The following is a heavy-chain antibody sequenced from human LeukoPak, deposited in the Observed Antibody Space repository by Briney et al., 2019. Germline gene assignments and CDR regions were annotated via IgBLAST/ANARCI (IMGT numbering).Heavy chain of an antibody. Sequence: SETLSLTCTVSGSISSYYWSWIRQPPGKGQEWIGYIYTNGSTNYNPSLKSRVTISVDTSKNQFSLDLSSVTAADTAVYYCARQKCTSTSCLTKNAFDIWGQGTMVTVSS. V-gene: IGHV4-4*09. D-gene: IGHD2-2*01. CDR2: IYTNGST. J-gene: IGHJ3*02. CDR3: ARQKCTSTSCLTKNAFDI. CDR1: GSISSYY.